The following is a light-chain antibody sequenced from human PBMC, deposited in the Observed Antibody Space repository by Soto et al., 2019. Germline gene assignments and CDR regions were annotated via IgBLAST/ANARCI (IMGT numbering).Light chain of an antibody. CDR1: QSVSTY. Sequence: EIVLTQSPVTLSLSPGERATLSCRASQSVSTYLAWYQQKPGQAPRLLIYDASNRATGVPARFSGSGSGTDFTLTISRLESEDFALYYCQQRSSWPRTFGQGTKV. V-gene: IGKV3-11*01. CDR3: QQRSSWPRT. CDR2: DAS. J-gene: IGKJ1*01.